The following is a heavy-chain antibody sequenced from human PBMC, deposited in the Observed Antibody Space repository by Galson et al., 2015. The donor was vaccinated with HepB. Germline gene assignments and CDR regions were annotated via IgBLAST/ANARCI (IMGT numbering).Heavy chain of an antibody. CDR3: ARFPHSSSWDDSYYYMDV. V-gene: IGHV1-8*01. Sequence: SVKVSCKASGFSLSTYDINWVRLATGQGLEWLGWMDPNSGNTGYAQKFQGRITMTRNTSISTAYMELRSLRSEDTAVYYCARFPHSSSWDDSYYYMDVWGKGTTVTVSS. CDR2: MDPNSGNT. J-gene: IGHJ6*03. CDR1: GFSLSTYD. D-gene: IGHD6-13*01.